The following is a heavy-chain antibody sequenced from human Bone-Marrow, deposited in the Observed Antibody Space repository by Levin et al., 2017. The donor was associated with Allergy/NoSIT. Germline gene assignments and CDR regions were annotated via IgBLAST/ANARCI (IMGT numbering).Heavy chain of an antibody. CDR1: GFTFSDYG. CDR3: AKDLDYGANPAEH. V-gene: IGHV3-30*18. CDR2: IIYDGTEK. Sequence: LSLTCAASGFTFSDYGIHWVRQAPGKGLEWVAVIIYDGTEKYYGDSVKGRFIISRDNSKNTVDLQLNSLREEDTAIYYCAKDLDYGANPAEHWGQGTLVTVSS. J-gene: IGHJ1*01. D-gene: IGHD4-23*01.